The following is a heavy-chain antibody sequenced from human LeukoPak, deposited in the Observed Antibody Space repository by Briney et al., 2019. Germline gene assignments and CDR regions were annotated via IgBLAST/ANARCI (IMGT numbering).Heavy chain of an antibody. CDR2: FYYIGST. Sequence: PSETLSLTCTVSGGSISSSSSFWAWIRQPPGKRLEWIGSFYYIGSTYYNPSLKSRVTISVDTSKNQLSLKLNSVTAADTAVYYCARSLSLSGNTNWFDPWGQGTLVTVSS. J-gene: IGHJ5*02. V-gene: IGHV4-39*01. D-gene: IGHD1-26*01. CDR1: GGSISSSSSF. CDR3: ARSLSLSGNTNWFDP.